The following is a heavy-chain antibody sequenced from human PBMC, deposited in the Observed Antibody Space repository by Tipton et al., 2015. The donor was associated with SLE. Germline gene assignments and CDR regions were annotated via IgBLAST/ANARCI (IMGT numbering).Heavy chain of an antibody. Sequence: TLSLTCTVSGGSISSSRYYWSWIRQPAGKGLEWIGQIYTSGTTSYNPSLKSRVTISLDKSKNQFPQKLTSVTAADTAVYFCAREGITIFGVFQRWGQGTQVSVSS. CDR3: AREGITIFGVFQR. V-gene: IGHV4-61*09. J-gene: IGHJ4*02. CDR2: IYTSGTT. D-gene: IGHD3-3*01. CDR1: GGSISSSRYY.